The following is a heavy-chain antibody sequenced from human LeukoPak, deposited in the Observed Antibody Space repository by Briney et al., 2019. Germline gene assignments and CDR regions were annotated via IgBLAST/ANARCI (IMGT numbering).Heavy chain of an antibody. V-gene: IGHV4-59*01. CDR2: IYYSVST. J-gene: IGHJ4*02. CDR3: ARVRDGYNPYYFDY. D-gene: IGHD5-24*01. Sequence: SETLSLTCTVSGGSISSYYWSWIRQPPGKGLERIGYIYYSVSTNYNPSLKSRVTISVDTSKNQFSLKLSSVTAADTAVYYCARVRDGYNPYYFDYWGQGTLVTVSS. CDR1: GGSISSYY.